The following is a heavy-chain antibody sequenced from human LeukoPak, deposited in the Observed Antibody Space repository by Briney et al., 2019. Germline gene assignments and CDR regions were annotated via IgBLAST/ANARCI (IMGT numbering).Heavy chain of an antibody. CDR3: AKDPAPYYYDSSGYHPFDY. V-gene: IGHV3-9*01. CDR1: GFTFDDYA. CDR2: ISWNSGSI. D-gene: IGHD3-22*01. Sequence: GGSLRLSYAASGFTFDDYAMHWVRQAPGKGLEWVSGISWNSGSIGYADSVKGRFTISRDNAKNTLYLQMNSLRAEDTALYYCAKDPAPYYYDSSGYHPFDYWGQGTLVTVSS. J-gene: IGHJ4*02.